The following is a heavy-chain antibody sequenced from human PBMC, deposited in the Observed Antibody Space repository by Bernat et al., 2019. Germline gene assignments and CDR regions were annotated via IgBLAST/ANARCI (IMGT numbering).Heavy chain of an antibody. D-gene: IGHD3-10*01. Sequence: QLQLQESGPGLVKPSETLSLTCTVSGGSISSSSYYWGWIRQPPGKGLEWIGSIYYSGSTYYNPSLKSRVTISVDTSKNQFSLKLSSVTAADTAVYYGASLPDLWFGELLTLPWGQGTMVTVSS. J-gene: IGHJ3*01. CDR2: IYYSGST. CDR1: GGSISSSSYY. CDR3: ASLPDLWFGELLTLP. V-gene: IGHV4-39*01.